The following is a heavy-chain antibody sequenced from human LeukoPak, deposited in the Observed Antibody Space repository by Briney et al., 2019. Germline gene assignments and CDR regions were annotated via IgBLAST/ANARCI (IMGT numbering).Heavy chain of an antibody. J-gene: IGHJ4*02. CDR2: ISGSGVST. CDR3: ANGRGYDALDF. D-gene: IGHD5-12*01. V-gene: IGHV3-23*01. CDR1: GFTFSTYA. Sequence: GESLRLSCAASGFTFSTYAMSWVRQAPGKGPEWVSVISGSGVSTYYADSVKGRFTISRDNSKNTLYLQMNSLRAEDTAVYYCANGRGYDALDFWGQGTLVTVSS.